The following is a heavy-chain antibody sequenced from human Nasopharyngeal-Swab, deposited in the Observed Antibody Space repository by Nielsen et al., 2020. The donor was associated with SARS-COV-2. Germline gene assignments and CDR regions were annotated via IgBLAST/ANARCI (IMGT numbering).Heavy chain of an antibody. J-gene: IGHJ4*02. CDR3: ARDQYYYDSSGGEGYFDY. D-gene: IGHD3-22*01. Sequence: WIRQPPGKGLEWVAVISYDGSNKHYADSVKGRFTISRDNSKNTLYLQMNSLRAEDTAVYYCARDQYYYDSSGGEGYFDYWGQGTLVTVSS. V-gene: IGHV3-30-3*01. CDR2: ISYDGSNK.